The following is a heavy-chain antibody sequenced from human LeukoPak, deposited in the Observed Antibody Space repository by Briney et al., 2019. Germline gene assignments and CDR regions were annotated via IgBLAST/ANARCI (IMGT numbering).Heavy chain of an antibody. CDR2: ISAHTGHT. Sequence: ASVKVSCKASGYTCSSYGVTWVRQAPGQGLEWMGWISAHTGHTSYAQKLQDRITMTTDTSTSTAYMELRSLRSDDTAVYFCARASGYSYGPGDYWGQGTLVTVSS. D-gene: IGHD5-18*01. CDR1: GYTCSSYG. J-gene: IGHJ4*02. CDR3: ARASGYSYGPGDY. V-gene: IGHV1-18*01.